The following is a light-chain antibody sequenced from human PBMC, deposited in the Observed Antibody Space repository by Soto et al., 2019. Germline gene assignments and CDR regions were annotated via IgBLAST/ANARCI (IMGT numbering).Light chain of an antibody. CDR1: SSDVGGYNY. V-gene: IGLV2-14*01. J-gene: IGLJ1*01. CDR2: DVS. CDR3: SSYTSSSTPYV. Sequence: SALTQPASVYGSPGQSLTISCTGTSSDVGGYNYVSWYQQHPGKAPKLMIYDVSNRPSGVSNRFSGSKSGNTASLTISGLQAEDEADYYCSSYTSSSTPYVFGTGTKVTVL.